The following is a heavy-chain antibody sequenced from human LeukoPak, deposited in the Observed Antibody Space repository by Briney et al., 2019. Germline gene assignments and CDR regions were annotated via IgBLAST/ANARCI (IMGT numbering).Heavy chain of an antibody. Sequence: PSETLSLTCAVSGGSISSGGYSWSWIRQPPGKGLEWIGYIHHSGSTYYNPSLKSRVSISVDGSKNQFSLKLSSVTAADTAVYYCATVNNYYGMDVWGQGTTVTVSS. J-gene: IGHJ6*02. CDR2: IHHSGST. CDR1: GGSISSGGYS. CDR3: ATVNNYYGMDV. V-gene: IGHV4-30-2*01.